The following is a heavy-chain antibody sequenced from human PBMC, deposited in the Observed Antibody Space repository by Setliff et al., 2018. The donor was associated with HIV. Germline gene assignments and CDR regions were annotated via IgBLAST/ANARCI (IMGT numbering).Heavy chain of an antibody. CDR3: ARVRTYSDFYYPAPIPSYYFDF. D-gene: IGHD1-26*01. Sequence: ASVKVSCKTSGYTFISYGVTWVRQVPGQGLEWVGWISTYNGNTNYAQKFQGRVTMTTDTSTSAAYLERRSLRSDDTAIYYCARVRTYSDFYYPAPIPSYYFDFWGQGTLVTVSS. J-gene: IGHJ4*02. CDR1: GYTFISYG. V-gene: IGHV1-18*01. CDR2: ISTYNGNT.